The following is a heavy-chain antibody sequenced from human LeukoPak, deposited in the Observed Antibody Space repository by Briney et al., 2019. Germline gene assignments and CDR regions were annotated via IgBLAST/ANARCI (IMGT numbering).Heavy chain of an antibody. Sequence: ASVKVSCKASGYTFSDYYMHWVRQVPGQGLEWMGWINPNSAGTKFAQKFQGRVIMTGDTSISTAYMELSRLRSDDTAVYYCAAPDSSVWTSDFDHWGQGTLVTVSS. D-gene: IGHD6-19*01. J-gene: IGHJ4*02. CDR3: AAPDSSVWTSDFDH. CDR2: INPNSAGT. CDR1: GYTFSDYY. V-gene: IGHV1-2*02.